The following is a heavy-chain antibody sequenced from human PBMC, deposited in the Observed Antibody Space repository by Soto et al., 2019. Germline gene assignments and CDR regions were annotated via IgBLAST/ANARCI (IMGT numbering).Heavy chain of an antibody. D-gene: IGHD3-10*01. V-gene: IGHV1-18*01. J-gene: IGHJ4*02. CDR3: ARDRPYGSGSYYTSGSDY. CDR1: GYSCTSYG. CDR2: ISAYNGNT. Sequence: QVQLVQYGAEVKKPGASVKVSCKASGYSCTSYGISWVRQAHGQGLEWMGWISAYNGNTNYAQKLQGRVTMTTDTSTSTAYMELTSLTSDDTAVYYCARDRPYGSGSYYTSGSDYWGQGTLVTVSS.